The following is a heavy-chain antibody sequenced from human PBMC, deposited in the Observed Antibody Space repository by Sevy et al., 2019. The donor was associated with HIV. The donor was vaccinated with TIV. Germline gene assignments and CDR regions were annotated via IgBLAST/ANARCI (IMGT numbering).Heavy chain of an antibody. CDR1: GFTFSSYS. Sequence: GGSLRLSCAASGFTFSSYSMNWVRQAPGKGLEWVSYISSSSSTIYYADSVKGRFTNSRDNAKNSLYLQMNSLRDEDTAVYYCAGDFQWLAYFDYWGQGTLVTVSS. D-gene: IGHD6-19*01. V-gene: IGHV3-48*02. CDR3: AGDFQWLAYFDY. J-gene: IGHJ4*02. CDR2: ISSSSSTI.